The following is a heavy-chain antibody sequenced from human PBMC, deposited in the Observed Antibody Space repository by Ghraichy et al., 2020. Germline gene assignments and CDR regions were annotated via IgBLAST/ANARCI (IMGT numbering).Heavy chain of an antibody. CDR2: IWYDGSNK. CDR3: ARDDGGYYDSSGYYLLLGYGMDV. D-gene: IGHD3-22*01. V-gene: IGHV3-33*01. Sequence: GGSLRLSCAASGFTFSSYGMHWVRQAPGKGLEWVAVIWYDGSNKYYADSVKGRFTISRDNSKNTLYLQMNSLRAEDTAVYYCARDDGGYYDSSGYYLLLGYGMDVWGQGTTVTVSS. CDR1: GFTFSSYG. J-gene: IGHJ6*02.